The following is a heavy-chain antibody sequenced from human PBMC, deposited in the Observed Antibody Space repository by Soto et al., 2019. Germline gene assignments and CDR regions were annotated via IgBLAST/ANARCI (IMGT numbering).Heavy chain of an antibody. V-gene: IGHV1-2*02. Sequence: VASVKVSCKASGYTFTGYYMHWVRQAPGQGLEWMGWINPNSGGTNYAQKFQGRVTMTRDTSISTAYMELSRLRSDDTAVYYCARDSSGWANNWFDPWGQGTLVTVSS. D-gene: IGHD6-19*01. CDR1: GYTFTGYY. J-gene: IGHJ5*02. CDR2: INPNSGGT. CDR3: ARDSSGWANNWFDP.